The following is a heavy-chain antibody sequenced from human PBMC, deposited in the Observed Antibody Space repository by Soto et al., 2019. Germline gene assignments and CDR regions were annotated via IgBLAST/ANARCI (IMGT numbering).Heavy chain of an antibody. CDR1: GGTFSSYA. D-gene: IGHD3-9*01. V-gene: IGHV1-69*13. CDR2: IIPIFGTA. Sequence: SVKVSCKASGGTFSSYAISWVRQAPGQGLEWMGGIIPIFGTANYAQKFQGRVTITADESTSTAYMELSSLRSEDTAVYYCARGDPYYDILTGSTNYYYYGMDVWGQGTTVTVSS. CDR3: ARGDPYYDILTGSTNYYYYGMDV. J-gene: IGHJ6*02.